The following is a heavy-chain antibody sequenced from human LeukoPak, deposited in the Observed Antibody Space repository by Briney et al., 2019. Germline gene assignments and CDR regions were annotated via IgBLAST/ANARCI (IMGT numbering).Heavy chain of an antibody. J-gene: IGHJ4*02. Sequence: SETLSLACSVSGGSIKDYFWTWIRQSAGKGLEWIGRIYASGDTNYNPSLKSRVIISVDTSKNQFSLKLSSVTAADTAVYYCARERRGHFAYWGQGTLVTVSS. V-gene: IGHV4-4*07. CDR1: GGSIKDYF. CDR3: ARERRGHFAY. CDR2: IYASGDT.